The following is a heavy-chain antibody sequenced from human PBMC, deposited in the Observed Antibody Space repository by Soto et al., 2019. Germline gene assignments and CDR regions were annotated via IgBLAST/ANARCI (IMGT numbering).Heavy chain of an antibody. V-gene: IGHV3-53*01. J-gene: IGHJ5*02. D-gene: IGHD3-10*01. CDR1: GFTVIINY. CDR3: ARGPKGVGWFDP. Sequence: WGSRRLSCSAYGFTVIINYMSWVRQAPGKGLEWVSVIYSGGSTYYADSVKGRFTISRDNSKNTLYLQMNSLRAEDTAVYYCARGPKGVGWFDPWGQGTLVTVSS. CDR2: IYSGGST.